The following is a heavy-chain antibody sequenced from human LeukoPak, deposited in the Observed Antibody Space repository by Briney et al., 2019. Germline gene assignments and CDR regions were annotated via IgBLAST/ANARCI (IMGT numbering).Heavy chain of an antibody. CDR3: ASSKTVTTYYDAFDI. J-gene: IGHJ3*02. CDR1: GFTVSSNY. CDR2: IYSGGST. V-gene: IGHV3-53*01. D-gene: IGHD4-17*01. Sequence: GGSLRLSCAASGFTVSSNYMSWVRQAPGKGLEWVSVIYSGGSTYYADSVKGRFTISRDNSKNTLYLQMNSLRAEDTAVYYCASSKTVTTYYDAFDIWGQGTKVTVSS.